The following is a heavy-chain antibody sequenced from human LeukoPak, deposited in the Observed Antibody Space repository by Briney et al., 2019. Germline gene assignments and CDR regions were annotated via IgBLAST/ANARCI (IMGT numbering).Heavy chain of an antibody. J-gene: IGHJ6*02. D-gene: IGHD3-22*01. CDR2: IYYSGST. Sequence: PSETLSLTRTVSGGSISSYYWSWIRQPPGKGLEWIGYIYYSGSTNYNPSLKSRVTISVDTSKNQFSLKLSSVTAADTAAYYCARQERLFAYGMDVWGQGTTVTVSS. CDR1: GGSISSYY. V-gene: IGHV4-59*08. CDR3: ARQERLFAYGMDV.